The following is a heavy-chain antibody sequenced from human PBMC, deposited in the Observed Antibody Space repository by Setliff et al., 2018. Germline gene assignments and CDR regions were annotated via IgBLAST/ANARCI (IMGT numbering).Heavy chain of an antibody. CDR1: GDSMTVYY. CDR3: ARARSLDFDF. J-gene: IGHJ4*02. Sequence: SETLSLTCTVSGDSMTVYYWTWVRQSPGKGLEWIGYISSSRTPNYNPSLKSRVTILIDKSKNQFSLTLTSVTAADTAFYYCARARSLDFDFWGPGTLVTVSS. V-gene: IGHV4-4*09. CDR2: ISSSRTP.